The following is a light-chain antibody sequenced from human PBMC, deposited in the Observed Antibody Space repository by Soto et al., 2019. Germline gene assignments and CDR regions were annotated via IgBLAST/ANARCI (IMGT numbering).Light chain of an antibody. CDR3: QQYNNWPPST. J-gene: IGKJ1*01. CDR1: QSVSSN. V-gene: IGKV3-15*01. CDR2: GAS. Sequence: EIVFLQCPGTLTLYPGERATLSCRASQSVSSNLAWYQQKPGQAPRLLIYGASTRATGIPARFSGSGSGTEFTLTISSLQSEDCAVYYCQQYNNWPPSTFGQGTKVDIK.